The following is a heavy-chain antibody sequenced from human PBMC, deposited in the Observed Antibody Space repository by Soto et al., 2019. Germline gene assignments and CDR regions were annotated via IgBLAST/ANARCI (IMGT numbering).Heavy chain of an antibody. D-gene: IGHD3-22*01. Sequence: VASVKVSCKASGYTFSGYYMHWVRQAPGQGLEWMGWINPKSGGRNYAQKFQGRVTMTRDTSISTAYMELSSLRSEDTAVYYCARRARMIVVVIGSGYFQHWGQGTLVTVSS. CDR2: INPKSGGR. J-gene: IGHJ1*01. CDR3: ARRARMIVVVIGSGYFQH. V-gene: IGHV1-2*02. CDR1: GYTFSGYY.